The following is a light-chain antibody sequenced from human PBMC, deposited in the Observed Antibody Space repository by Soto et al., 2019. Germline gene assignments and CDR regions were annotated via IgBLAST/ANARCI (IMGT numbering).Light chain of an antibody. J-gene: IGLJ2*01. CDR1: SSDVGGYNY. CDR2: DVS. V-gene: IGLV2-11*01. Sequence: QSALTQPRSVSGSPGQSVKISCTGTSSDVGGYNYVSWYQHHPGKAPKLMIYDVSKRPSGVPDRFSGSTSGNTASLTISGLQAEDEADYYCCSYAGSYTLIFGGGTQLTVL. CDR3: CSYAGSYTLI.